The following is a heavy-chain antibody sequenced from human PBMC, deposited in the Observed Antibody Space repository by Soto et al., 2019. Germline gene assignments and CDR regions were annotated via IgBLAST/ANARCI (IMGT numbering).Heavy chain of an antibody. Sequence: GGSLRLSCAASGFTFSSYWMSWVRQAPGKGLEWVANIKQDGSEKYYVDSVKGRFTISRDNAKNSLYLQMNSLRAEDTAVYYCARGKGSDGWVSAAAGTFDYWGQGTLVTVSS. CDR1: GFTFSSYW. J-gene: IGHJ4*02. V-gene: IGHV3-7*01. CDR2: IKQDGSEK. D-gene: IGHD6-13*01. CDR3: ARGKGSDGWVSAAAGTFDY.